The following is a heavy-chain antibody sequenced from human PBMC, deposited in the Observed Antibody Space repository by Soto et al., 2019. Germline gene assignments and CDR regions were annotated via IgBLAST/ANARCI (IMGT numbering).Heavy chain of an antibody. J-gene: IGHJ4*02. D-gene: IGHD1-26*01. CDR3: ARPSGSYLYYFDY. CDR1: GGSISSSYYY. CDR2: IYYSGGT. Sequence: SETLSLTCTASGGSISSSYYYWGWIRQPPGKGLEWIGSIYYSGGTYYSPSLKSRVTMSVDTSKNQFSLKLSSVTAADTAVYYCARPSGSYLYYFDYWGQGTLVTVSS. V-gene: IGHV4-39*01.